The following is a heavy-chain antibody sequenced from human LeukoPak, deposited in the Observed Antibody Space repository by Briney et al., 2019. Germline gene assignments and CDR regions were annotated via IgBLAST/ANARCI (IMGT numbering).Heavy chain of an antibody. D-gene: IGHD3-10*01. V-gene: IGHV3-30*02. CDR2: IRYDGSNK. CDR3: AKDIGIYYGSGSRESTSFDY. CDR1: EFTFSSYG. Sequence: GGSLRLSCAASEFTFSSYGMHWVRRAPGKGLEWVAFIRYDGSNKYYADSVKGRFTISRDNSKNTLYVQMNSLRVEDTAVYYCAKDIGIYYGSGSRESTSFDYWGQGTLVTVSS. J-gene: IGHJ4*02.